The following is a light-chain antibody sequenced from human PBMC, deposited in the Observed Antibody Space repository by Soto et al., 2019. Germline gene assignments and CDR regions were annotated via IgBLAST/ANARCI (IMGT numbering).Light chain of an antibody. CDR2: GAS. Sequence: EIVLTQSPGTLSLSPGDRATLSCRASQSIITEYLGWYQQKPGRAPRLLIYGASTRATGIPDRFSGSGTGTDFTLTISRLEPEDFAVYYCQQYGSSSFTFGPGTKVDIK. CDR1: QSIITEY. V-gene: IGKV3-20*01. CDR3: QQYGSSSFT. J-gene: IGKJ3*01.